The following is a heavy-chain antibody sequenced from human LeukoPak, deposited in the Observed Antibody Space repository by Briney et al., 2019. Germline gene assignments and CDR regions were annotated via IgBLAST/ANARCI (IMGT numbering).Heavy chain of an antibody. CDR2: ISSSSSSI. J-gene: IGHJ4*02. Sequence: PGGSLRLSCVVSGFTFSSYSINWVRQAPGKGLEWVSSISSSSSSIYYADSVKGRFIISRDNAKNSLYLQMNSLRAEDTAVYYCATSDDIVVVSTAPPEDYWGQGTLVTVSS. CDR1: GFTFSSYS. CDR3: ATSDDIVVVSTAPPEDY. V-gene: IGHV3-21*01. D-gene: IGHD2-2*01.